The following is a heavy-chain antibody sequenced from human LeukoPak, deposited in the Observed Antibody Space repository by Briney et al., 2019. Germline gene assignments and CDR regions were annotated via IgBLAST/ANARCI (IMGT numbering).Heavy chain of an antibody. J-gene: IGHJ4*02. D-gene: IGHD3-22*01. CDR2: ISGSGGST. V-gene: IGHV3-23*01. CDR1: GFTFSSYA. CDR3: AKPDYYDSSGSPY. Sequence: GGSLRPSCAASGFTFSSYAMSWVRQAPGKGLEWVSAISGSGGSTYYADSVKGRFTISRDNSKNTLYLQMNSLRAEDTAVYYCAKPDYYDSSGSPYWGQGTLVTVSS.